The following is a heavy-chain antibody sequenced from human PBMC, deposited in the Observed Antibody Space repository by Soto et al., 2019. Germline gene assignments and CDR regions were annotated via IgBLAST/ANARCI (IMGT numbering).Heavy chain of an antibody. CDR2: IYYSGST. V-gene: IGHV4-39*01. Sequence: SETLSLTCSFSGGSISRSSFCWGWIRKPPEKGLEWIGTIYYSGSTNYNPSLKSRVTISVDTSKNQFSLKLSSVTAADTAVYYCARHLAGIAAAGYLNIYRYYYYYGMDVWGQGTTVTVSS. CDR3: ARHLAGIAAAGYLNIYRYYYYYGMDV. CDR1: GGSISRSSFC. D-gene: IGHD6-13*01. J-gene: IGHJ6*02.